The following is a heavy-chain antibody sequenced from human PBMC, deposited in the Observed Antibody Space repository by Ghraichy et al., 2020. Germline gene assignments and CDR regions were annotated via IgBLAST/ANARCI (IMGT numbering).Heavy chain of an antibody. CDR2: IKADQSEK. D-gene: IGHD1-26*01. Sequence: GESLNISCEGSGLTFHSYWMYWVRQAPGGGPEWVAGIKADQSEKNYADSVEGRFTVSRDNPRNSMYLEMNSLRPEDTAIYYCAAQWVFDPWGPGTLVTVSS. J-gene: IGHJ5*02. V-gene: IGHV3-7*01. CDR1: GLTFHSYW. CDR3: AAQWVFDP.